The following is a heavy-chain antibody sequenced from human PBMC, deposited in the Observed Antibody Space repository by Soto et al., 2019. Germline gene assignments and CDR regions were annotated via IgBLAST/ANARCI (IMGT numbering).Heavy chain of an antibody. CDR1: GGSFSGYS. D-gene: IGHD2-15*01. J-gene: IGHJ4*02. Sequence: SETLSLTCAVYGGSFSGYSWSWIRQPPGKGLEWIGYIYHSGSTYYNPSLKSRVTISVDRSKNQFSLKLSSVTAADTAVYYCARARDCSGGSCYHALFDYWGQGTLVTVSS. CDR3: ARARDCSGGSCYHALFDY. CDR2: IYHSGST. V-gene: IGHV4-30-2*01.